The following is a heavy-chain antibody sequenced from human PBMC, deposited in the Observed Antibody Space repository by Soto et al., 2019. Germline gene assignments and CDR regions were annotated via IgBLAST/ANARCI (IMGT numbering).Heavy chain of an antibody. V-gene: IGHV1-58*01. Sequence: ASVKVSCKASGFTFTTSAVPWVRLARGQRLEWIGWIVVGSGNTNYAQKFHERVTITRDMSTSTAYMELSSLRSEDTAVYYCAAGPAAINGGMDVWGQGTTVTVSS. CDR3: AAGPAAINGGMDV. CDR1: GFTFTTSA. D-gene: IGHD2-2*02. J-gene: IGHJ6*02. CDR2: IVVGSGNT.